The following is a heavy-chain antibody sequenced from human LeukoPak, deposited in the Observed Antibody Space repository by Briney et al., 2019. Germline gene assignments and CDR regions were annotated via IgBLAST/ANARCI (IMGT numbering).Heavy chain of an antibody. D-gene: IGHD2-2*01. V-gene: IGHV3-23*01. CDR3: AKGGVAYCSSTSCPPGY. Sequence: GGSLRLYCAASGFTFNSYAMSWVRQAPGKGLKWVSVISGSGGSTYYADSVKGRFTISRDNSKNTLYLQMNSLRAEDMAVYYCAKGGVAYCSSTSCPPGYWGQGTLVTVSS. CDR2: ISGSGGST. J-gene: IGHJ4*02. CDR1: GFTFNSYA.